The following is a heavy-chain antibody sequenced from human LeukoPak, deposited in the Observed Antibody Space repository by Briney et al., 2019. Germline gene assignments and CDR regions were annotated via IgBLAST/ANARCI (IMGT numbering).Heavy chain of an antibody. D-gene: IGHD2-15*01. CDR3: ARRGYCSGGSCYVSY. J-gene: IGHJ4*02. Sequence: SETLSLTCTVSGGSVSTSTYFWGWIRQPPGKGLEWIGSIYYSGSTYRNPSLKSRVTISVDTSKNQFSLKLNSVTAADTAVYYCARRGYCSGGSCYVSYWGQGTLVTVSS. V-gene: IGHV4-39*01. CDR1: GGSVSTSTYF. CDR2: IYYSGST.